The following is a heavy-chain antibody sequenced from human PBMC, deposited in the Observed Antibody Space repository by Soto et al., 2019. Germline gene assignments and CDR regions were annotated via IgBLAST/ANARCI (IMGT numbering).Heavy chain of an antibody. CDR2: IIPIFGTA. V-gene: IGHV1-69*13. CDR3: ARDRIVVVVAAVTYYYYYGMDV. J-gene: IGHJ6*02. D-gene: IGHD2-15*01. CDR1: GGTFSSYA. Sequence: SVKVSCKASGGTFSSYAISWVRQAPGQGLEWMGGIIPIFGTANYAQKFQGRVTITADESTSTAYMELSSLRSEDTAVYYCARDRIVVVVAAVTYYYYYGMDVWGQGTTVTVSS.